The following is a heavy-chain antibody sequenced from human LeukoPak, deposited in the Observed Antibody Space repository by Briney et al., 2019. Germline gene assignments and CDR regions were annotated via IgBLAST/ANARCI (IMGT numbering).Heavy chain of an antibody. CDR2: INTDGSRI. J-gene: IGHJ3*02. D-gene: IGHD3-10*01. CDR3: AKGFHYYGSGVDAFDI. Sequence: PGGSLRLSCVASGFTFSSYWMHWVRQAPGKGLVWVSRINTDGSRITYADSVKGRFTISRDNAMNTVYLQMNSLRAEDTAVYYCAKGFHYYGSGVDAFDIWGQGTMVTVSS. CDR1: GFTFSSYW. V-gene: IGHV3-74*01.